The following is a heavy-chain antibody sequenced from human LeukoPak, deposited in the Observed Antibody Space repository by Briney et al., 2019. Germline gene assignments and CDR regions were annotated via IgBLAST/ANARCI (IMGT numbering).Heavy chain of an antibody. V-gene: IGHV4-39*07. CDR3: ASRLMGRGY. Sequence: SQTLSLTCTVSGGSISSSSYYSGWIRQPPWKGLEWIGSIYYSGSTYSNPSLKSQVTISVDTSKNQFSLKLSAVTAADTAVYYCASRLMGRGYWGQGTLVTVSS. CDR2: IYYSGST. CDR1: GGSISSSSYY. J-gene: IGHJ4*02. D-gene: IGHD6-6*01.